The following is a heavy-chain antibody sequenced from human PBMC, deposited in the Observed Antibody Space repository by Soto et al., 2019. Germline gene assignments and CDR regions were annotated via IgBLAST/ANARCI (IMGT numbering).Heavy chain of an antibody. CDR3: AREFGLLWFGDPNDAFDI. CDR2: ISSSGSTI. J-gene: IGHJ3*02. Sequence: EGSLRLSCAASGFTFSDYYMSWIRQAPGKGLEWVSYISSSGSTIYYADSVKGRFTISRDNAKNSLYLQMNSLRDEDTAVYYCAREFGLLWFGDPNDAFDIWGQGTMATVSS. CDR1: GFTFSDYY. D-gene: IGHD3-10*01. V-gene: IGHV3-11*04.